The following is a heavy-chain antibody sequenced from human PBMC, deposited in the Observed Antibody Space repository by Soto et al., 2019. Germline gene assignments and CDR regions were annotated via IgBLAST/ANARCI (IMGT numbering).Heavy chain of an antibody. CDR1: GFTFSSYS. Sequence: GGSLRLSCAASGFTFSSYSMNWVRQAPGKGLEWVSYISSSSSTIYYADSVKGRFTISRDNAKNSLYLQMNSLRAEDTAVYYCARGPQPYFDYWGQGTLVTVSS. J-gene: IGHJ4*02. D-gene: IGHD2-2*01. CDR3: ARGPQPYFDY. V-gene: IGHV3-48*01. CDR2: ISSSSSTI.